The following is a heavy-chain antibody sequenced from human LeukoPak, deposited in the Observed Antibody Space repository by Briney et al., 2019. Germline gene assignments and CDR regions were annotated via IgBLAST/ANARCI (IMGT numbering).Heavy chain of an antibody. CDR2: ISSTGGST. CDR1: GFTFSNYA. J-gene: IGHJ5*02. V-gene: IGHV3-64D*06. D-gene: IGHD2-2*01. CDR3: VKDQHCSTISCATRTGFDP. Sequence: GGSLRLSSSASGFTFSNYAMHWVRQAPGKGLEFVSGISSTGGSTNYPDSVKDRSSISRDNSKNTLYLQMTSLRADDTAVYYCVKDQHCSTISCATRTGFDPWGQGTSVTVSS.